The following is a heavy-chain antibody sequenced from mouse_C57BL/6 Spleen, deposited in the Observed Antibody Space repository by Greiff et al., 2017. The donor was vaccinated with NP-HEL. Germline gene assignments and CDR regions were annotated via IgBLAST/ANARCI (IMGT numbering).Heavy chain of an antibody. CDR1: GFTFSSYA. Sequence: EVHLVESGGGLVKPGGSLKLSCAASGFTFSSYAMSWVRQTPEKRLEWVATISDGGSYTYYPDNVKGRFTISRDNAKNNLYLQMSHLKSEDTAMYYCAREDYDYDVGAMDYWGQGTSVTVSS. J-gene: IGHJ4*01. V-gene: IGHV5-4*01. CDR3: AREDYDYDVGAMDY. CDR2: ISDGGSYT. D-gene: IGHD2-4*01.